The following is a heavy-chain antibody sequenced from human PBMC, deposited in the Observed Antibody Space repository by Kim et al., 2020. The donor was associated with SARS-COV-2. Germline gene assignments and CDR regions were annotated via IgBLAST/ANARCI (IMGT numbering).Heavy chain of an antibody. CDR1: GYTFTGYY. J-gene: IGHJ6*02. CDR2: INPDSGGT. D-gene: IGHD4-4*01. CDR3: ARVPPFEYSDFGLDV. Sequence: ASVKVSCKASGYTFTGYYIHWVRQAPGQGLQWMGRINPDSGGTNYAQEFQGRVTMTSDTSISTAYMELSWLRSDDTAVYYCARVPPFEYSDFGLDVWGPGTTVTVSS. V-gene: IGHV1-2*06.